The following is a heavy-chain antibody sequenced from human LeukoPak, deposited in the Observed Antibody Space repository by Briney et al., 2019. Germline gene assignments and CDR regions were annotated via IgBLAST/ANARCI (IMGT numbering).Heavy chain of an antibody. Sequence: SETLSLTCTVSGGSMSNYYWTWIRQPPGKGLEWIGYSYYSGSTNYNPSLKSRVTISVDTSKNQFSLKLSSVAAADTAVYYCARGTRDWFDPWGQGTLVTVSS. CDR2: SYYSGST. V-gene: IGHV4-59*08. J-gene: IGHJ5*02. CDR3: ARGTRDWFDP. CDR1: GGSMSNYY.